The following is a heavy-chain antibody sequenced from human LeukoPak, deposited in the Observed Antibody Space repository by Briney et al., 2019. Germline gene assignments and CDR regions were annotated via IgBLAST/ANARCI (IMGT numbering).Heavy chain of an antibody. Sequence: SETLSLTCTVSGGSISSSSYYWGWIRQPPGKGLEWIGSIYYSGSTNYNPSLKSRVTMSVDTSKNQFSLKLSSVTAADTAVYYCARDRYYYDTSGYYYTAFDYWGQGTLVTVSS. D-gene: IGHD3-22*01. J-gene: IGHJ4*02. CDR2: IYYSGST. CDR1: GGSISSSSYY. V-gene: IGHV4-39*07. CDR3: ARDRYYYDTSGYYYTAFDY.